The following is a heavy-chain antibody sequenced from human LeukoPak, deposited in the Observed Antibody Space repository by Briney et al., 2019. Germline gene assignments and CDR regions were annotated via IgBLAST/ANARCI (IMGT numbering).Heavy chain of an antibody. Sequence: GGSPRLSCAASGFTFSSYGMHWVRQAPGKGLEWVAVISYDGSNKYYADSVKGRFTISRDNSKNTLYLQMNSLRAEDTAVYYCAKAHYGGNCPTTPWGQGTLVTVSS. J-gene: IGHJ5*02. CDR2: ISYDGSNK. CDR3: AKAHYGGNCPTTP. D-gene: IGHD4-23*01. CDR1: GFTFSSYG. V-gene: IGHV3-30*18.